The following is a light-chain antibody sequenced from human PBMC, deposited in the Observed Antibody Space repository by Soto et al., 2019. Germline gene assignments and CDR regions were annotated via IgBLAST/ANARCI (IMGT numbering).Light chain of an antibody. Sequence: DIQMTQSPSTLSASLGDRVTLTCRASQSISSCLAWYQQKPGQAPRLLIYSASTLETGIPARFSGSGSGTEFTLTISSLQPDDFAAYYCQQYNSYPLTFGGGTKVEIK. J-gene: IGKJ4*02. CDR1: QSISSC. V-gene: IGKV1-5*03. CDR2: SAS. CDR3: QQYNSYPLT.